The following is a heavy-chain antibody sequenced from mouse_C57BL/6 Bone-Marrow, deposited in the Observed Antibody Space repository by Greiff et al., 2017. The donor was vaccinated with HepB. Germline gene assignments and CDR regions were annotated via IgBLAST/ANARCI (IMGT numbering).Heavy chain of an antibody. CDR1: GYAFSSSW. CDR2: IYPGDGDT. V-gene: IGHV1-82*01. CDR3: ARPWFAY. J-gene: IGHJ3*01. Sequence: QVHVKQSGPELVKPGASVKISCKASGYAFSSSWMNWVKQRPGKGLEWIGRIYPGDGDTNYNGKFKGKATMTADKSSSTAYMQISSLTSEDAAVYFCARPWFAYWGQGTLVTVSA.